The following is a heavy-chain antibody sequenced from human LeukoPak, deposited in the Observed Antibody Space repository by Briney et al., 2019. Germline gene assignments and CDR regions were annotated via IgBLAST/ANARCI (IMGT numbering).Heavy chain of an antibody. CDR1: GFTFSSYA. Sequence: GGSLRLSCAASGFTFSSYAMSWVRQAPGKGLEWVSAISGSGGSTYCADSVKGRFTISRDNSKNTLYLQMNSLRAEDTAVYYCAKGGRYTPLLFDYWGQGTLVTVSS. D-gene: IGHD5-24*01. CDR3: AKGGRYTPLLFDY. CDR2: ISGSGGST. V-gene: IGHV3-23*01. J-gene: IGHJ4*02.